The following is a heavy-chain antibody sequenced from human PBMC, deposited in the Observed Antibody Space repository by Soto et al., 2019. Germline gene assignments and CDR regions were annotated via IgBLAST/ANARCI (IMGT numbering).Heavy chain of an antibody. D-gene: IGHD6-19*01. Sequence: PGGSLRLSCAASGCTFSSYVMRWVRQAPGKGLEWVAVISYDGSNKYYADSVKGRFTISRDNSKNTLYLQMNSLRAEDTAVYYCAKDFLSRLGAFDYWGQGTLVTVSS. CDR3: AKDFLSRLGAFDY. CDR1: GCTFSSYV. J-gene: IGHJ4*02. V-gene: IGHV3-30*18. CDR2: ISYDGSNK.